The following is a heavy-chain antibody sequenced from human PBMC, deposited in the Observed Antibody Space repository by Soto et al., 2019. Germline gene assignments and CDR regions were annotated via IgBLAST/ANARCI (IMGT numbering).Heavy chain of an antibody. CDR1: GGSISSSSYY. J-gene: IGHJ6*03. CDR2: IYYSEST. V-gene: IGHV4-39*01. Sequence: TYSIPCTVSGGSISSSSYYWGCISQPPGMGREWFGSIYYSESTYYNPSLKSRVTISVDTSKNQFSLKLSSVTAADSAVYYCARHYCSSTSCYGGFYYYYMDVWGKGTTVTVSS. CDR3: ARHYCSSTSCYGGFYYYYMDV. D-gene: IGHD2-2*01.